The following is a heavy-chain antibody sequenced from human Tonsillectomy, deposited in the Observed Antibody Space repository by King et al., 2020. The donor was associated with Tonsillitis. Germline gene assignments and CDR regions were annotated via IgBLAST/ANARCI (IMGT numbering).Heavy chain of an antibody. CDR1: GYTFTNYD. Sequence: QLVQSGAEVKKPGASVKVSCKASGYTFTNYDINWVRQATGQGLEWMGWMNPNSGNTGVAQKFQGRVTMTRNTSITTAYMELSSLRSEDTAVYYCARGFCPSSGYSVSYFFDYWGQGTLVTVSS. J-gene: IGHJ4*02. D-gene: IGHD3-22*01. V-gene: IGHV1-8*01. CDR2: MNPNSGNT. CDR3: ARGFCPSSGYSVSYFFDY.